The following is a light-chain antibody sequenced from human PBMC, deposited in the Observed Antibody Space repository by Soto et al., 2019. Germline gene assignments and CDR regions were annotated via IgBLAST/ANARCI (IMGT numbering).Light chain of an antibody. CDR3: QQYDNSPFT. Sequence: EIVLTQSPGTLSLSPGERATLSCRASQSVSSSYLAWYQQKPGQAPRLLIYGASSRATGIPDRFSGSGSGTDFTLTISRLESEDFAVYYCQQYDNSPFTFGPGTKVDIK. CDR1: QSVSSSY. CDR2: GAS. J-gene: IGKJ3*01. V-gene: IGKV3-20*01.